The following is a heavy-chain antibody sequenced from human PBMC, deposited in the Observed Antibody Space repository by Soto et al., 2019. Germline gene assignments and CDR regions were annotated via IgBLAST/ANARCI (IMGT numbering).Heavy chain of an antibody. D-gene: IGHD6-13*01. Sequence: PSETLSLTCTISNGSIGSYYWTWIRQPPGKGLEWIGHIYYRGSTNYNPSLKGRLTLSLDTSKNQFSLKLTSVTAADTAVYYCARVGRLITAAGLLDAWGQGTLVTVSS. CDR3: ARVGRLITAAGLLDA. J-gene: IGHJ5*02. CDR1: NGSIGSYY. V-gene: IGHV4-59*01. CDR2: IYYRGST.